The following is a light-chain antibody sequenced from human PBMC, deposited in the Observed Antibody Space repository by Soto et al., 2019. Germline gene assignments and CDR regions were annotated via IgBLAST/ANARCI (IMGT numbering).Light chain of an antibody. V-gene: IGKV1-8*01. CDR3: QQYYSYLLT. J-gene: IGKJ4*01. Sequence: AIRMTQSPSSFSASTGDRVTITCRASQGISSYLAWYQQKPVKAPKLLIYAASTLQSGVPSRFSGSGSGTDFTLTISCLQSEDFATYYCQQYYSYLLTFGGGTKVEIK. CDR1: QGISSY. CDR2: AAS.